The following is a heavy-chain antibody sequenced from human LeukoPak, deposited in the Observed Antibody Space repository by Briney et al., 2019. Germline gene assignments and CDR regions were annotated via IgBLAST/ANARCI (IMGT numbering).Heavy chain of an antibody. CDR1: GFTFRNYW. CDR3: TKWSTSGSYYTE. J-gene: IGHJ4*02. V-gene: IGHV3-7*01. D-gene: IGHD3-10*01. Sequence: GGSLRLSCAGSGFTFRNYWMGWVRQPPGKGLEWVANVRQDGGDNHYVDSVKGRFTISRDNARNSLSLQMNSLRAEDTAVYYCTKWSTSGSYYTEWGQGTLVIVSS. CDR2: VRQDGGDN.